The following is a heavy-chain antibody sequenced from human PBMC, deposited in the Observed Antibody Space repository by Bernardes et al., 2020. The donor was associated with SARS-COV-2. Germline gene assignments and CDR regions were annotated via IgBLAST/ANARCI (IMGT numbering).Heavy chain of an antibody. CDR1: GFTFSSYW. J-gene: IGHJ6*02. D-gene: IGHD1-26*01. V-gene: IGHV3-7*01. CDR2: IKQDGSEK. CDR3: ARAIDGSSGDYYYYGMDV. Sequence: GGSLRLSCAASGFTFSSYWMSWVRQAPGKGLEWVANIKQDGSEKYYVDSVKGRFTISRDNAKNSLYLQMNSLRAEDTAVYYCARAIDGSSGDYYYYGMDVWGQGTTVTVSS.